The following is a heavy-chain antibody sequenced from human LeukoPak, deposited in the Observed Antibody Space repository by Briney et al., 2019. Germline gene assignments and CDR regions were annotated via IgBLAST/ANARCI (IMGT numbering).Heavy chain of an antibody. Sequence: GGSLRLSCVDSGLTFSSHWMSWVRQAPGKGLEWVANIRQDGSEKYYGNSVKGRFIISRDNTKNSLYLQMNSLRVEDTAVYYCARNEGTYYYDSSGYYFDYWGQGTLVTVSS. CDR3: ARNEGTYYYDSSGYYFDY. CDR2: IRQDGSEK. V-gene: IGHV3-7*01. CDR1: GLTFSSHW. J-gene: IGHJ4*02. D-gene: IGHD3-22*01.